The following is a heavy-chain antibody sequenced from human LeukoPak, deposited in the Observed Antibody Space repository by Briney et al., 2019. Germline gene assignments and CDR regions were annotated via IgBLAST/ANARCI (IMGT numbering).Heavy chain of an antibody. CDR3: AKGGSGWYPGFDY. D-gene: IGHD6-19*01. CDR1: GFTFSDYA. CDR2: VGSGGTT. Sequence: PGGSLRLSCAASGFTFSDYAMNWVRQAPGKGLEWVSSVGSGGTTFYADSEKGRFSISRDNSKNMLYLQMNSLRVEDTAVYYCAKGGSGWYPGFDYWGQGTLVTVSS. V-gene: IGHV3-23*01. J-gene: IGHJ4*02.